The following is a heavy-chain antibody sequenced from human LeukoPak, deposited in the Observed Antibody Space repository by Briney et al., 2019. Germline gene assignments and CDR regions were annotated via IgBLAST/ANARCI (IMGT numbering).Heavy chain of an antibody. CDR2: IYYSGST. V-gene: IGHV4-39*07. CDR1: GGSISSSSYY. D-gene: IGHD5-18*01. CDR3: ARGGPEYSYGYRYFGY. Sequence: SETLSLTCTVSGGSISSSSYYWGWIRQPPGKGLEWIGSIYYSGSTYYNPSLKSRVTISVDTSKNQFSLKLSSVTAADTAVYYCARGGPEYSYGYRYFGYWGQGTLVTVSS. J-gene: IGHJ4*02.